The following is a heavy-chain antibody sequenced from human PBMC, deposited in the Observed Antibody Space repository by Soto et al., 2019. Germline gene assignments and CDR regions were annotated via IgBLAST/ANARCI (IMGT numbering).Heavy chain of an antibody. D-gene: IGHD3-22*01. CDR2: IYYSEIT. V-gene: IGHV4-31*03. Sequence: SETLSLTCTVSGGSISSGGYYWSWIRQHPGKGLEWIGYIYYSEITYYNPSPKSRVTMSVDTSKNQFSLKLSSVTAADTAVYYCARYYYDSSAYLSPWGQGTLVTVSS. J-gene: IGHJ5*02. CDR1: GGSISSGGYY. CDR3: ARYYYDSSAYLSP.